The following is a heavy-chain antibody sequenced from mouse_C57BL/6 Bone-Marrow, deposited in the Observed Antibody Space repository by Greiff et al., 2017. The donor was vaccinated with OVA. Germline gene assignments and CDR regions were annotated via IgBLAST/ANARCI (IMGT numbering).Heavy chain of an antibody. J-gene: IGHJ1*03. Sequence: EVNLVESGGGLVKPGGSLKLSCAASGFTFSDYGMHWVRQAPEKGLEWVAYISSGSSTIYYADTVKGRFTISRDNAKNTLFLQMTSLRSEDTAMYYCARKSHYYGSRDWYFDVWGTGTTVTVSS. CDR1: GFTFSDYG. CDR3: ARKSHYYGSRDWYFDV. D-gene: IGHD1-1*01. V-gene: IGHV5-17*01. CDR2: ISSGSSTI.